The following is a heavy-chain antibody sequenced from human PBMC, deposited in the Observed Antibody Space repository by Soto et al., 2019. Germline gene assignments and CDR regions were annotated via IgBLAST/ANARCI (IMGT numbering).Heavy chain of an antibody. V-gene: IGHV3-21*01. CDR3: ARDGCSRTSCYVRYYYYYLGMDV. J-gene: IGHJ6*02. D-gene: IGHD2-2*01. CDR2: LSGSSIYV. Sequence: EGSLRLSCAAASITFANYSMNWFRQAPGKEMGWFSSLSGSSIYVYSADSVNVRSTISRDEAKNSLYLQMNSLKAKHTAVYSFARDGCSRTSCYVRYYYYYLGMDVWAQGTKVTVSS. CDR1: SITFANYS.